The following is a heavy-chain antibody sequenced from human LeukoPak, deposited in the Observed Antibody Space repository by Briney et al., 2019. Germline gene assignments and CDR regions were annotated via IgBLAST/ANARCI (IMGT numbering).Heavy chain of an antibody. Sequence: GGSLRLSCAASGFTFSSYSMNWVRQAPGKGLEWVSSISSSSSYIYYADSVKGRFTISRDNAKNSLYLQMNSLRAEDTAVYYCARDGDTVVVPAAIRFTYYYGMDVWGQGTTVTVSS. V-gene: IGHV3-21*01. J-gene: IGHJ6*02. CDR2: ISSSSSYI. CDR3: ARDGDTVVVPAAIRFTYYYGMDV. D-gene: IGHD2-2*01. CDR1: GFTFSSYS.